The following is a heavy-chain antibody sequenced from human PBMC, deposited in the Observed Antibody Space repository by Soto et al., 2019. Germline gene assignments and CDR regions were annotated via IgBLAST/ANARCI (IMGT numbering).Heavy chain of an antibody. CDR3: ARDERSYGEPPVDY. V-gene: IGHV1-2*02. D-gene: IGHD3-16*01. Sequence: ASVKVSCKASGFISTGYYIHWVRQAPGQGLEWMGWIKSNGGDPKYAQKFQDRVTMTRDTSMNTVYLELSSLRSDDSAVYYCARDERSYGEPPVDYGC. CDR2: IKSNGGDP. CDR1: GFISTGYY. J-gene: IGHJ4*01.